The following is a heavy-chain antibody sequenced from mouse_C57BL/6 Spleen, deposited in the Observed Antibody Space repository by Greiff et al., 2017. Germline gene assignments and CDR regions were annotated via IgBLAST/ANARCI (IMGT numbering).Heavy chain of an antibody. CDR3: ARMRGNWGFAY. D-gene: IGHD4-1*01. CDR1: GYTFTDYY. V-gene: IGHV1-26*01. J-gene: IGHJ3*01. CDR2: INPNNGGT. Sequence: VQLQQSGPELVKPGASVKISCKASGYTFTDYYMNWVKQSHGKSLEWIGDINPNNGGTSYNQKFKGKATLTVDKSSSTAYMELRSLTSEDSAVYYCARMRGNWGFAYWGQGTLVTVSA.